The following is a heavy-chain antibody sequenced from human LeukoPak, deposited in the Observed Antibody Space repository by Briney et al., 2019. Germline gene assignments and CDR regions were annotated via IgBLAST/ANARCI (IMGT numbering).Heavy chain of an antibody. CDR3: AKVRYSSGYPPGY. D-gene: IGHD6-19*01. Sequence: PGGSLRLSCAAPGFTFSSYAMSWVRQAPGKGLEWVSAISGSGGSTYYADSVKGRFTISRDNSKNTLYLQMNSLRAEDTAVYYCAKVRYSSGYPPGYWGQGTLVTVSS. CDR2: ISGSGGST. J-gene: IGHJ4*02. V-gene: IGHV3-23*01. CDR1: GFTFSSYA.